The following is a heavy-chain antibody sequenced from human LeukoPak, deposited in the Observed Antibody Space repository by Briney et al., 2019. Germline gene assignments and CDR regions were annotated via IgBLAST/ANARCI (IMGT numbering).Heavy chain of an antibody. J-gene: IGHJ3*02. CDR1: GLTNAW. CDR2: IKSKISGGTT. D-gene: IGHD4-17*01. V-gene: IGHV3-15*01. CDR3: VTDDSVDSRGTGERDAFDI. Sequence: PGGSLRLSCAPSGLTNAWMSWVRQAPGKGLEWVGRIKSKISGGTTYYAAPVKGRFTISRDESESNLYLQMDSLQTEDTAVYYCVTDDSVDSRGTGERDAFDIWGQGTMVTVSS.